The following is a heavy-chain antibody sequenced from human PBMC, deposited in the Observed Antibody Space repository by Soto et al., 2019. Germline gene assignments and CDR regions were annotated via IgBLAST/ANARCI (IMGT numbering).Heavy chain of an antibody. J-gene: IGHJ6*02. CDR1: GFTFSSYA. CDR2: ISYDGSNK. Sequence: GGSLRLSCAASGFTFSSYAMHWVRQAPGKGLEWVAVISYDGSNKYYADSVKGRFTISRDNSKNTLYLQMNSLRAEDTAVYYCAGGYCSSTSCYESYYYYYGMDVWGQGTTVTVSS. CDR3: AGGYCSSTSCYESYYYYYGMDV. V-gene: IGHV3-30-3*01. D-gene: IGHD2-2*01.